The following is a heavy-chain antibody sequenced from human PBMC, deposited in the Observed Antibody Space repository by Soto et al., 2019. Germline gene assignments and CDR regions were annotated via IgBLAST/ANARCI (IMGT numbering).Heavy chain of an antibody. CDR3: ARPTDSSGWPDAFDI. V-gene: IGHV4-59*08. CDR1: GGSISSYY. CDR2: IYYSGST. D-gene: IGHD6-19*01. Sequence: AETLSLTCTVSGGSISSYYWSWIRQPPGKGLEWIGYIYYSGSTNYNPSLKSRVTISVDTSKNQFSLKLSSVTAADTAVDYCARPTDSSGWPDAFDIWGQGTMVTVSS. J-gene: IGHJ3*02.